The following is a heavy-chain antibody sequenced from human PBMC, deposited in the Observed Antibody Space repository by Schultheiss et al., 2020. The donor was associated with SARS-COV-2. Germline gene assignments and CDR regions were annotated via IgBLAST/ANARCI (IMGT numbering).Heavy chain of an antibody. CDR2: INDSEST. CDR3: AREVKRGRYYYYYMDV. Sequence: SQTLSLTCAVYGGSFSNYYWSWIRQPPGKGLEWIGEINDSESTKYNPSLKSRVTISVDTSKNQFSLKLRSVTAADTAVHYCAREVKRGRYYYYYMDVWGKGTTVTVSS. J-gene: IGHJ6*03. CDR1: GGSFSNYY. V-gene: IGHV4-34*01. D-gene: IGHD2-21*01.